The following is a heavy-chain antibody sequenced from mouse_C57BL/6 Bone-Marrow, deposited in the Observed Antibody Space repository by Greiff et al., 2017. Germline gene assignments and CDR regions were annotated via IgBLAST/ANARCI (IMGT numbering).Heavy chain of an antibody. CDR2: IDPENGDT. Sequence: VQLQQSGAELVRPGASVKLSCTASGFNIKDDNMHWVKQRHEQGLERIGWIDPENGDTEYASKFQGKATITADTSSNTAYLQLSSLTSEDTAVYYCTHYDYGYFDYWGQGTTLTVSS. J-gene: IGHJ2*01. V-gene: IGHV14-4*01. CDR3: THYDYGYFDY. CDR1: GFNIKDDN. D-gene: IGHD2-4*01.